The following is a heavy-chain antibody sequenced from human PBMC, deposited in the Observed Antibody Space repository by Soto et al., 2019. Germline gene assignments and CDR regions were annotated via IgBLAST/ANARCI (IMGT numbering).Heavy chain of an antibody. D-gene: IGHD5-18*01. CDR2: ISAYNGNT. J-gene: IGHJ4*02. CDR3: ARDLDTAMVPSGFDY. Sequence: QVQLVQSGAEVKKPGASVKVSCKASGYTFTSYGISWVRQAPGQGLEWMGWISAYNGNTNYAQKLQGRVTMTTDTSTSTAYMELRSLRSGDTAVYYCARDLDTAMVPSGFDYWGQGTLVTVSS. V-gene: IGHV1-18*04. CDR1: GYTFTSYG.